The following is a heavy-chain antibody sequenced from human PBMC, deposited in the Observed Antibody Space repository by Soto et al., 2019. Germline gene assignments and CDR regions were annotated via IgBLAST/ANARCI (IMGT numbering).Heavy chain of an antibody. Sequence: QVQLVQSGAEVKKPGASVKVSCKASGYTFTSYAMHWVRQAPGQRLEWMGWINAGNGNTKYSQKFQGRVTITSDTSASTAYMELSSLRSEHTAVYYCARGYGGPIGWFDPWGQGTLVTVSS. V-gene: IGHV1-3*01. CDR2: INAGNGNT. CDR1: GYTFTSYA. CDR3: ARGYGGPIGWFDP. D-gene: IGHD3-16*01. J-gene: IGHJ5*02.